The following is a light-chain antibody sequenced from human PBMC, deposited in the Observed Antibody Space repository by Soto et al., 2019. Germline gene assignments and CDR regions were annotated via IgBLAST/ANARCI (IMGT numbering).Light chain of an antibody. CDR1: SSDIGSYNL. J-gene: IGLJ2*01. CDR2: EGS. CDR3: CSYAGSDTYVI. Sequence: QSALTQPASVSGSPGQSITISCTGTSSDIGSYNLVSWYQQHPTKAPKLMIYEGSKRPSGISDRFSASKSGNTASLTISALRAEDEADYYCCSYAGSDTYVIFGGGTQLTVL. V-gene: IGLV2-23*01.